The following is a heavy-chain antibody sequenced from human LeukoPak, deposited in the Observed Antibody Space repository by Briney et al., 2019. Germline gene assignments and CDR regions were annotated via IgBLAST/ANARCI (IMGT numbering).Heavy chain of an antibody. V-gene: IGHV4-61*02. CDR2: IYTSGST. Sequence: SSETLSLTCTVSGGSISSGSYYWSWIRQPAGKGLEWIGRIYTSGSTNYNPSLKSRVTMSVDTSKNQFSLKLSSVTAADTAVYYCARQGSSWYDNWFDPWGQGTLVTVSS. D-gene: IGHD6-13*01. CDR3: ARQGSSWYDNWFDP. J-gene: IGHJ5*02. CDR1: GGSISSGSYY.